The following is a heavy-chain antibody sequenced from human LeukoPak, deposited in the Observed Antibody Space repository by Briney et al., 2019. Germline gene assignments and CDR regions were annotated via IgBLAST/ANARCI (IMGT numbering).Heavy chain of an antibody. V-gene: IGHV3-15*01. D-gene: IGHD3-3*01. J-gene: IGHJ4*02. CDR3: TTDFWSGYIRHGSSH. CDR2: IKSKTDGGTT. Sequence: GGSLRLSCAASGFTLSNAWMSWVRQAPGKGLEWVGRIKSKTDGGTTDYAAPVKGRFTISRDDSKNTLYLQMNSLKTEDTAVYYCTTDFWSGYIRHGSSHWGQGTLVTVSS. CDR1: GFTLSNAW.